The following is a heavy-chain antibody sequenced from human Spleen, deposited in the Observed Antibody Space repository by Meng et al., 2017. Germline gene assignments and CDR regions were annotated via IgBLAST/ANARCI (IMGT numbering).Heavy chain of an antibody. D-gene: IGHD6-19*01. Sequence: QPQLQESGPGLVKPSEALFLTLRVSGGSIRTSGYYWGWIRQPPGKGLEWIGGIGHSGTTYYPPSLRRRVTVSIDTSKNQFSLEVTSVTAADTAVYYCVRSSGWVRTGFDPWGQGTLVTVSS. CDR1: GGSIRTSGYY. CDR2: IGHSGTT. J-gene: IGHJ5*02. V-gene: IGHV4-39*01. CDR3: VRSSGWVRTGFDP.